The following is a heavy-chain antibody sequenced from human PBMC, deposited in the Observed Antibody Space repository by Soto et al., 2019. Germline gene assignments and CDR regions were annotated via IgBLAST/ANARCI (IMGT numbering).Heavy chain of an antibody. V-gene: IGHV1-69*01. Sequence: QVQLVQSGAEVRKPGSSVKVSCKASGGTFSRHGISWVRQAPGQGIEWMGGIIPIFGTAKHAQKFQGRVTITADESTSTADMELSSLRSEDTAVYYCARGWGYDNNDYYYAYWGQGTLVIVS. D-gene: IGHD3-22*01. CDR2: IIPIFGTA. J-gene: IGHJ4*02. CDR3: ARGWGYDNNDYYYAY. CDR1: GGTFSRHG.